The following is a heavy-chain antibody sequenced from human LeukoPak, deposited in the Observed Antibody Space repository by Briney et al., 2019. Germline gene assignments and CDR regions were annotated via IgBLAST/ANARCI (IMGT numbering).Heavy chain of an antibody. D-gene: IGHD3-22*01. CDR3: ARGRSYYYDSSGYY. CDR1: GGSFSGYY. V-gene: IGHV4-34*01. J-gene: IGHJ4*02. CDR2: INHSGST. Sequence: SETLSLTCAVYGGSFSGYYWSWIRQPPGKGLEWIGEINHSGSTNYNPSLKSRVTISVDTSKNQFSLKLSSVTAADTAVYYCARGRSYYYDSSGYYWGQGTLVTVSS.